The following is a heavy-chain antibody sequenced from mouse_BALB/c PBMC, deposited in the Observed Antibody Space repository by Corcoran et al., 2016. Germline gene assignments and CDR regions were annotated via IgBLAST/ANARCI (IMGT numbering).Heavy chain of an antibody. CDR3: ARSGFYAMDY. J-gene: IGHJ4*01. CDR2: INPYNGAT. Sequence: EVQLQQSGPEQVKPGASVKISCKASGYSFTGYYMHWVKQSHVKSLEWIGRINPYNGATSYNQNFKDKASLTVDKSSSTAYMELHSLTSEDSVVYYCARSGFYAMDYWGQGTSVTVSS. CDR1: GYSFTGYY. V-gene: IGHV1-26*01.